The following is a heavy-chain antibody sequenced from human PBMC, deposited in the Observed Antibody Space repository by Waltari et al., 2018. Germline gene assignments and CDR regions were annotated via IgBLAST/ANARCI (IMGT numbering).Heavy chain of an antibody. CDR3: ARPGRIGGGSLMGLDY. Sequence: QLQLQASGPGLVKPSETLSLTCSVSGDSLSSTSYYWGWIRQSPGKGLEWIGSFIYNANTYYNPSLKSRVTISVDTSKNHFSLQLRSVTAADTAMYYCARPGRIGGGSLMGLDYWGQGTLVTVSS. V-gene: IGHV4-39*02. CDR2: FIYNANT. J-gene: IGHJ4*02. CDR1: GDSLSSTSYY. D-gene: IGHD2-15*01.